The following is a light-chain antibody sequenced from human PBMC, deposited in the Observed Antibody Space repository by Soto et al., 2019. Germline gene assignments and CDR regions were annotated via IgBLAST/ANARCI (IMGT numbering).Light chain of an antibody. CDR1: QKIDDW. Sequence: DVQMTQSPSTLAASVGDRVTITCRASQKIDDWMAWYQQKPGKAPKLLIYRASYLESGVPSRFSGSGSGTEFTLIISSLEPDDFATYYCQQYHRWTFGQGTKVDIK. CDR3: QQYHRWT. J-gene: IGKJ1*01. V-gene: IGKV1-5*03. CDR2: RAS.